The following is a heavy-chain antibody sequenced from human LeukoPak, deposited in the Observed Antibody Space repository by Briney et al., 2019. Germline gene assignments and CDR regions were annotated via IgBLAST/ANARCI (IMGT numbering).Heavy chain of an antibody. CDR3: ARLWGDATIFDL. V-gene: IGHV3-7*01. J-gene: IGHJ4*02. CDR1: GITLSSFW. D-gene: IGHD5-12*01. Sequence: PGGSLRLSCAASGITLSSFWMSWVRQAPGKGLEWVANINRDGSVKYYVDSVKGRFSVSRDNAKNSLYLQTNSLRVEDTALYYCARLWGDATIFDLWGQGTLVTVSS. CDR2: INRDGSVK.